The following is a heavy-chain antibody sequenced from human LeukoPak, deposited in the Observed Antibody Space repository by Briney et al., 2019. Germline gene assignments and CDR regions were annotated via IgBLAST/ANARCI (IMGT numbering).Heavy chain of an antibody. CDR1: GFTFSSYG. J-gene: IGHJ4*02. CDR3: ARVEAAGTHVDY. D-gene: IGHD6-13*01. V-gene: IGHV3-33*01. CDR2: IWYDGSNK. Sequence: PGRSLGLSCAASGFTFSSYGMHWVRQAPGKGLEWVAVIWYDGSNKYYADSVKGRFTISRDNSKNTLYLQMNSLRAEDTAVYYCARVEAAGTHVDYWGQGTLVTVSS.